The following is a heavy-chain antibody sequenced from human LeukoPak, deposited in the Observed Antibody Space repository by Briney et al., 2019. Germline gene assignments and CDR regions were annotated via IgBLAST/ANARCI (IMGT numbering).Heavy chain of an antibody. D-gene: IGHD3-10*01. J-gene: IGHJ3*02. CDR3: ARGAGRGSGANDAFDI. CDR1: GGSISGYS. V-gene: IGHV4-59*01. CDR2: IYYSGST. Sequence: SETLSLTCAVSGGSISGYSWSWIRQPPGKGLEWIGYIYYSGSTNYNPSLKSRVTISLDTSKNQFSLKLNSVTAADTAVYYCARGAGRGSGANDAFDIWGQGTMVTVSS.